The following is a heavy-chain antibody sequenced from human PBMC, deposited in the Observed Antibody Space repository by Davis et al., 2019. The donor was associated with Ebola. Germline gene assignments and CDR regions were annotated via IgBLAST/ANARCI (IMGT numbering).Heavy chain of an antibody. V-gene: IGHV3-33*03. Sequence: GESLKISCAASGFTFSSYGMHWVRQAPGKGLEWVAVIWYDGSNKYYADSVKGRFTISRDNAKNSLYLQMNSLRAEDTALYYCAKAIYRIAVAGTLGDAFDIWGQGTMVTVSS. D-gene: IGHD6-19*01. J-gene: IGHJ3*02. CDR2: IWYDGSNK. CDR1: GFTFSSYG. CDR3: AKAIYRIAVAGTLGDAFDI.